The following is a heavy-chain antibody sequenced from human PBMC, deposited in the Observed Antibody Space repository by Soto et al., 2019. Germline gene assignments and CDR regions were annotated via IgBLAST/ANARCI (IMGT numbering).Heavy chain of an antibody. J-gene: IGHJ4*02. Sequence: SETLSLTCTVSGGSISSSSYYWGWIRQPPGKGLEWIGSIYYSGSTYYNPSLKSRVTISVDTSKNQFSLKLSSVTAADTAVYYCARLTALLLDLDYWGQGTLVTVSS. CDR3: ARLTALLLDLDY. CDR1: GGSISSSSYY. D-gene: IGHD1-20*01. CDR2: IYYSGST. V-gene: IGHV4-39*01.